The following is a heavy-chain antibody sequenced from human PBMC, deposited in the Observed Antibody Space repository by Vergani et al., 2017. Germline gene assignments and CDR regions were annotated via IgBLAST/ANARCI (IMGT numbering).Heavy chain of an antibody. CDR2: IYTSGST. D-gene: IGHD3-3*01. Sequence: QVQLQQWGAGLLKPSETLSLTCAVYGGSFSGYYWSWIRQPPGKGLEWIGRIYTSGSTNYYPSLKSRVTISVDTSKNQFSLKLSSVTAADTAVYYCAREIGITIFGVVITYFDYWGQGTLVTVSS. J-gene: IGHJ4*02. CDR3: AREIGITIFGVVITYFDY. V-gene: IGHV4-59*10. CDR1: GGSFSGYY.